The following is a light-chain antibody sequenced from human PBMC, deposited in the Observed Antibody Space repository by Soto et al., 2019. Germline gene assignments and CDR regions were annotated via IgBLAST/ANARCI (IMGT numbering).Light chain of an antibody. CDR2: GAS. CDR3: QQYSSSPIT. CDR1: QSVSSN. V-gene: IGKV3-15*01. Sequence: DIVMTQSPATLSVSLGDRATLSCRASQSVSSNLAWYQLKPGQAPRLLLYGASTRATGIPARFSGSGSGTEFTLTISSLQSEDFAVYYCQQYSSSPITFGQGTRLEI. J-gene: IGKJ5*01.